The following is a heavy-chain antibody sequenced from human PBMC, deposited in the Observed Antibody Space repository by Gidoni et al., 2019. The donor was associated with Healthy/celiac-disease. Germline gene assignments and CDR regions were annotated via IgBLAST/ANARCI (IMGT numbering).Heavy chain of an antibody. J-gene: IGHJ6*02. Sequence: SSYGMHWVRQAPGKGLEWVAVIWYDGSNKDYADSVKGRFTISRDNSKNTLYLQMNSLRAEDAAVYYCAGDGGYSYGWSSYYYYGMDVWGQGTTVTVSS. CDR3: AGDGGYSYGWSSYYYYGMDV. V-gene: IGHV3-33*01. CDR1: SSYG. CDR2: IWYDGSNK. D-gene: IGHD5-18*01.